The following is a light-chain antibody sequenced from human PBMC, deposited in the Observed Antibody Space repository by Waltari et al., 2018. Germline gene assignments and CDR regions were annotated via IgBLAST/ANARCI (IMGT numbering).Light chain of an antibody. V-gene: IGLV1-44*01. CDR2: SNN. CDR1: TSNIGSNT. J-gene: IGLJ2*01. CDR3: AAWDDSLKAVL. Sequence: QSVLTQPPSASGPPGQTATISCSGSTSNIGSNTVNWYQQLPGTAPTLLTQSNNQRPSGVPDRFSGSKSGTSASLIISGLQSEDEAEYFWAAWDDSLKAVLFGGGTKLTVL.